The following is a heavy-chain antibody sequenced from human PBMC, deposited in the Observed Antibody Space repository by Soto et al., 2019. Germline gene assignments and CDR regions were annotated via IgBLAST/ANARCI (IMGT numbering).Heavy chain of an antibody. CDR3: ARHFDCSSTSCYARGYYYGMDF. D-gene: IGHD2-2*01. Sequence: PGESLKISCKGSGYSFTSYWISWVRQMPGKGLEWMGRIDPSDSYTNYSPSFQGHVTISADKSISTAYLQWSSLKASDTAMYYCARHFDCSSTSCYARGYYYGMDFWGQGTTVTVSS. J-gene: IGHJ6*02. V-gene: IGHV5-10-1*01. CDR2: IDPSDSYT. CDR1: GYSFTSYW.